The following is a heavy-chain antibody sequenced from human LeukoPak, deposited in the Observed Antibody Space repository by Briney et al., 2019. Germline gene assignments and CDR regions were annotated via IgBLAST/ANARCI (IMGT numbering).Heavy chain of an antibody. CDR3: AKPGPYSSGCYEGY. V-gene: IGHV3-23*01. CDR2: ISGSGGGT. D-gene: IGHD6-19*01. J-gene: IGHJ4*02. Sequence: GGSLRLSCAASGFTFSSYAMNWVRQAPGKGLEWVSAISGSGGGTYYADSVKGRFTISRDNSKNTLYLQMNSLRAEDTAVYYCAKPGPYSSGCYEGYWGQGSLVTVSS. CDR1: GFTFSSYA.